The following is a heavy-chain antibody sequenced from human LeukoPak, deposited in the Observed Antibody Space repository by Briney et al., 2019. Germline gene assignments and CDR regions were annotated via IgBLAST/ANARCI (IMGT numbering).Heavy chain of an antibody. CDR2: IYTSGST. Sequence: SETLSLNCSVSGGSISSYWWSWIRQPAGKGLEWIGRIYTSGSTNYNPSLKSRVTISVDKSKSQFSLKLSSVTAADTAVYYCARGGLAARPGYFDYWGQGTLVTVSS. CDR1: GGSISSYW. D-gene: IGHD6-6*01. CDR3: ARGGLAARPGYFDY. J-gene: IGHJ4*02. V-gene: IGHV4-4*07.